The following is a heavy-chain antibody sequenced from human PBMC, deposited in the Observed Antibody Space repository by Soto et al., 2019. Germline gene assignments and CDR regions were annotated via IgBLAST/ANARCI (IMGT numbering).Heavy chain of an antibody. V-gene: IGHV3-23*01. Sequence: GGSLRLSCAASGFTFSSYAMSWVHQAPGKGLEWVSAISGSGGSTYYADSVKGRFTISRDNSKNTLYLQTNSLRAEDTAVYYCAKDWYGMVSYFDYWGQGTMVTVYS. CDR3: AKDWYGMVSYFDY. J-gene: IGHJ4*02. CDR2: ISGSGGST. D-gene: IGHD3-10*01. CDR1: GFTFSSYA.